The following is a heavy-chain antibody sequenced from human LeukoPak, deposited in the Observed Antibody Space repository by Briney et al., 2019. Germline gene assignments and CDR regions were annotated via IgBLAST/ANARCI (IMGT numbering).Heavy chain of an antibody. V-gene: IGHV3-30*18. CDR1: GFTFSTYG. J-gene: IGHJ4*02. Sequence: PGRSLRLSCAASGFTFSTYGMHWVRRAPGKGLEWVAVISYDGSNKYYADSVKGRFTISRDDSKNTLYLQMDSLRPEDTAVYYCAKDRSSTWSFDFWGQGTLVTVSS. D-gene: IGHD6-13*01. CDR2: ISYDGSNK. CDR3: AKDRSSTWSFDF.